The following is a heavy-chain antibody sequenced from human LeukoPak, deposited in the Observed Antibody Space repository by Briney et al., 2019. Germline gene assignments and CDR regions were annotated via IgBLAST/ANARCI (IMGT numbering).Heavy chain of an antibody. D-gene: IGHD6-13*01. J-gene: IGHJ5*02. V-gene: IGHV6-1*01. CDR3: ARGVAAPNWFDP. Sequence: SQTLSLTCAISGDSVSSNSAAWNWIRQSPSRGLEWLGGTYYRSKWYSDYAVSVKSRITINPDTSKNQFSLQLNSVTPEDTAVYYCARGVAAPNWFDPWGQGTLVTVSS. CDR1: GDSVSSNSAA. CDR2: TYYRSKWYS.